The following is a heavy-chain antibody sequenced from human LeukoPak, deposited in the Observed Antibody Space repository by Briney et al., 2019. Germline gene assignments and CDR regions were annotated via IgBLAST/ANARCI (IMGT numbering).Heavy chain of an antibody. CDR1: GGTFSSYA. D-gene: IGHD6-13*01. CDR2: IIPIFGTA. V-gene: IGHV1-69*13. CDR3: ARPRYSSSRSGLEYFQH. Sequence: SVKVSRKASGGTFSSYAISWVRQAPGQGLEWMGGIIPIFGTANYAQKFQGRVTITADESTSTAYMELSSLKASDTAMYYCARPRYSSSRSGLEYFQHWGQGTLVTVSS. J-gene: IGHJ1*01.